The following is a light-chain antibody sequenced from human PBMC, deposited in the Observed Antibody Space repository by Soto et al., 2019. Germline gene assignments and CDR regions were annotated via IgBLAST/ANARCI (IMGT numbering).Light chain of an antibody. CDR3: QQSYSTLFT. CDR2: AAS. CDR1: QSISSY. J-gene: IGKJ3*01. Sequence: DIQMTQSPSSLSASVGDRVTITCRASQSISSYLNWYQQKPGKAPKLLIYAASSLQSGVPSRFSGGGSGTDFTLTISSLQPEDFATYSCQQSYSTLFTFGPGTKVDIK. V-gene: IGKV1-39*01.